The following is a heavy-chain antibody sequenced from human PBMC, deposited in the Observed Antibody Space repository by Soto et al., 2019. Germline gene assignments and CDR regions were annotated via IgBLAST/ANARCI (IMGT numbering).Heavy chain of an antibody. D-gene: IGHD3-10*01. V-gene: IGHV3-9*01. CDR3: AKANGSGSADY. CDR2: ISWNSCSI. J-gene: IGHJ4*02. Sequence: EVQLVESGGGLVQPGRSLRLSCAASGFTFDDYAMHWVRQAPGKGLEWVSGISWNSCSIGYADSVKGRFTISRDNAKNSLYLQMNSLRAEDTALYYCAKANGSGSADYWGQRTL. CDR1: GFTFDDYA.